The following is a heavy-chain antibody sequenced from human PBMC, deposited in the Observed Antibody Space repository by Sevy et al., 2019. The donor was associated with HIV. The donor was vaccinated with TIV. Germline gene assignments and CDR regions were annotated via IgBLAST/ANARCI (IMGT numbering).Heavy chain of an antibody. CDR1: GFTFSKYS. D-gene: IGHD2-8*01. J-gene: IGHJ4*02. Sequence: GGSLRLSCAASGFTFSKYSMSWIRQTPGKGLEWVSTFSFGCGKINYADSVKGRFTISRDDSRNTFYLQMNSLRADDTAIYYCAGEECTKPHDHCGQGTVVTVSS. CDR3: AGEECTKPHDH. V-gene: IGHV3-23*01. CDR2: FSFGCGKI.